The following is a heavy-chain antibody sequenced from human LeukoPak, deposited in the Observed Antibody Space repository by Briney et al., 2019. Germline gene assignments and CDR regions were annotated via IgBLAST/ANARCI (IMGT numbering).Heavy chain of an antibody. J-gene: IGHJ5*02. CDR3: ARHCYGSGSYYCGWFDP. CDR2: IYPSGST. CDR1: GGSISTYY. V-gene: IGHV4-4*07. Sequence: PSETLSLTCTVSGGSISTYYWSWIRQPAGKGLEWIGRIYPSGSTNYNPSLKSRVTMSADTSNNQFSLNLSSVTAADTAVYFCARHCYGSGSYYCGWFDPWGQGTLVTVSS. D-gene: IGHD3-10*01.